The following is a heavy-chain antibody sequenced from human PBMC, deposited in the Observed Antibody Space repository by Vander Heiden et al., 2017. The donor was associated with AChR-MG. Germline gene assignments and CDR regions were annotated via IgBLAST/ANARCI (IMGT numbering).Heavy chain of an antibody. Sequence: QMQLVQPGPEVKKPGTSVKASCKASGFTFTSSAVQWVRQARGQRLEWIGWIVVGSGNTNYAQKFQERVTITRDMSTSTAYMELSSLRSEDTAVYYCAANYDFWSGYSYWGQGTLVTDSS. J-gene: IGHJ4*02. V-gene: IGHV1-58*01. D-gene: IGHD3-3*01. CDR2: IVVGSGNT. CDR1: GFTFTSSA. CDR3: AANYDFWSGYSY.